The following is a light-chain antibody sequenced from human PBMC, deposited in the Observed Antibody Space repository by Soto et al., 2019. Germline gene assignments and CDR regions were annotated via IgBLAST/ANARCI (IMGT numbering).Light chain of an antibody. Sequence: QSVLTKPASVSGSPGQSITISCTGTISDVGGYQYVSWFQQHPGKAPKLMIYDVSDRPSGVSSRFSGSKSGNTASLTISGLQSEDEADYYCSSYTSDFTIIFGGGTKLTVL. CDR2: DVS. CDR3: SSYTSDFTII. V-gene: IGLV2-14*03. J-gene: IGLJ2*01. CDR1: ISDVGGYQY.